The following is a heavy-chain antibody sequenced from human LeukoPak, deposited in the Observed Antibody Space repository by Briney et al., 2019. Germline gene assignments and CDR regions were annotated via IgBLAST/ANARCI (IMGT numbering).Heavy chain of an antibody. J-gene: IGHJ4*02. D-gene: IGHD3-16*01. Sequence: RASETLSLTCAVYGGSFSDYLWNWIRQPRGKGLEWIGEISRSGYTYSNPSLKSRVTMSVDTSKNQFSLNLNTVTAADTAVYYCAREMITNRGGYDSWGQGTLVTVSS. CDR3: AREMITNRGGYDS. CDR2: ISRSGYT. V-gene: IGHV4-34*01. CDR1: GGSFSDYL.